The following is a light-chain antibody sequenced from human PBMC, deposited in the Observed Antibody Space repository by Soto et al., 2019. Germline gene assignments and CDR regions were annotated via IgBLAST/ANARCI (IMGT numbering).Light chain of an antibody. CDR2: GAS. Sequence: EIVLTQSPGTLSLSPGERATLSCRASQSVSNNYLAWYQQKPGQAPRLLIYGASNRATGIPDRFSGSGSGTDFTLIISRLEPEDFAVYYCQQRSNWITFGQGTRLEIK. J-gene: IGKJ5*01. V-gene: IGKV3D-20*02. CDR3: QQRSNWIT. CDR1: QSVSNNY.